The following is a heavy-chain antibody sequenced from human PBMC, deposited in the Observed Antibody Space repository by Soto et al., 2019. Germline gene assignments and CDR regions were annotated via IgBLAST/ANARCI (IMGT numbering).Heavy chain of an antibody. V-gene: IGHV4-30-4*01. D-gene: IGHD3-22*01. CDR1: GVSISYPNW. Sequence: SETLSLTCTVSGVSISYPNWWSWVRQPPGKGLEWIGYIYYSGSTYYNPSLKSRVTISVDTSKNQFSLKLSSVTAADTAVYYCARVDSSGYQPFDYWGQGTLVTVSS. CDR3: ARVDSSGYQPFDY. J-gene: IGHJ4*02. CDR2: IYYSGST.